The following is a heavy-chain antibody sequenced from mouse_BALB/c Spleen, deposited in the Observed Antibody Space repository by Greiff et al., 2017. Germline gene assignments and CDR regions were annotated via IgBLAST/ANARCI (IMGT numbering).Heavy chain of an antibody. J-gene: IGHJ1*01. CDR3: ARHKGGV. CDR1: GFTFSSYG. Sequence: EVKLQESGGDLVKPGGSLKLSCAASGFTFSSYGMSWVRQTPDKRLEWVATISSGGSYTYYPDSVKGRFTISRDNAKNTLYLQMSSLKSEDTAMYYCARHKGGVWGAGTTVTVSS. CDR2: ISSGGSYT. V-gene: IGHV5-6*01.